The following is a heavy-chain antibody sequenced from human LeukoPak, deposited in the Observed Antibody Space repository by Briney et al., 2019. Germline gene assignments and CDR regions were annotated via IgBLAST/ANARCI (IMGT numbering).Heavy chain of an antibody. CDR3: ARDQVRYCSSTSCSYYYYYGMDV. CDR2: INPSGGST. D-gene: IGHD2-2*01. V-gene: IGHV1-46*01. CDR1: GYTFTSYY. J-gene: IGHJ6*02. Sequence: GASVKVSCKASGYTFTSYYMHWVRQAPGQGLEWMGIINPSGGSTSYAQKFQGRVTMTRDTSTSTVYMELSSPRSEDTAVYYCARDQVRYCSSTSCSYYYYYGMDVWGQGTTVTVSS.